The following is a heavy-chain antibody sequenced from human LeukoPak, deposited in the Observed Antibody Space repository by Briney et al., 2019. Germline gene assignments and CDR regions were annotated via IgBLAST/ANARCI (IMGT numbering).Heavy chain of an antibody. V-gene: IGHV3-11*04. Sequence: GGSLRLSCAASGFTFSDYYMSWFRQAPGKGLEWLSYISSSGTTVYYADSVKGRFTISRDNAKNSLYLQMNSLRAEDTAVYYCATDPGWFDPWGQGTLVTVSS. CDR2: ISSSGTTV. D-gene: IGHD3-10*01. CDR3: ATDPGWFDP. CDR1: GFTFSDYY. J-gene: IGHJ5*02.